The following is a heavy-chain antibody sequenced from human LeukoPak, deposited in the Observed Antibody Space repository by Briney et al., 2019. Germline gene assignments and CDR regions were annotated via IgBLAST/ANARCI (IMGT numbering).Heavy chain of an antibody. J-gene: IGHJ4*02. D-gene: IGHD6-19*01. Sequence: PGGSLRLSCAASGFTFSSYWMSWVRQAPGKGLEWVANIKQDGSEKYYVDSVKGRFTISRDNAKNSLYLQMNSLRAEDTAVYYCAKGSSAWNEVFHFDYWGQGTLVTVSS. CDR1: GFTFSSYW. CDR3: AKGSSAWNEVFHFDY. CDR2: IKQDGSEK. V-gene: IGHV3-7*01.